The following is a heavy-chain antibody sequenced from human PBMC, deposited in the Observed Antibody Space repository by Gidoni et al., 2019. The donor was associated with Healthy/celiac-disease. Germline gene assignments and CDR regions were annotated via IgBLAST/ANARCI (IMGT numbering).Heavy chain of an antibody. D-gene: IGHD7-27*01. CDR1: GGSITIGGYY. J-gene: IGHJ3*02. V-gene: IGHV4-61*02. CDR3: AREPLGIGGYGAFDI. Sequence: QVQLQESGPGLVKPSQTLSLTCTVSGGSITIGGYYWSWIRQPAGKGLEWTGRIYTSGSTNYNPSLKSRVTISVDTSKKQFSLKLNSVTAADTAVYYCAREPLGIGGYGAFDIWGQGTMVTVSS. CDR2: IYTSGST.